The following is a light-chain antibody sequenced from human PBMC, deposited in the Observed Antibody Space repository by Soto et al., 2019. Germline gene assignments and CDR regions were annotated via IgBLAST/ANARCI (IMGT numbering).Light chain of an antibody. Sequence: ALPQPRLESGSPWQPVNISCTGTSSDVGRYDYVSWYQQSPGEAPRRIIYDVTERPSGVPDRFSGSKCGNTASLTISGLRAEDEAAYSCFSFEASSSDVYGIGTKVTV. CDR1: SSDVGRYDY. V-gene: IGLV2-11*01. J-gene: IGLJ1*01. CDR2: DVT. CDR3: FSFEASSSDV.